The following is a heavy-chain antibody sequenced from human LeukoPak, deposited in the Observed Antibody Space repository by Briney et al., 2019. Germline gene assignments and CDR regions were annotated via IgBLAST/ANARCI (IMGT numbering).Heavy chain of an antibody. CDR1: GGSISSGDYY. CDR3: ARDPLEGDSGSYEDFDL. V-gene: IGHV4-30-4*01. J-gene: IGHJ2*01. D-gene: IGHD3-10*01. Sequence: SETLSLTCTVSGGSISSGDYYWSLIRQPPGKGLEWIGYIYYSGSTYYNPSLKSRVTISVDTSKNQFSLKLSSVTAADTAVYYCARDPLEGDSGSYEDFDLWGRGTLVTVSS. CDR2: IYYSGST.